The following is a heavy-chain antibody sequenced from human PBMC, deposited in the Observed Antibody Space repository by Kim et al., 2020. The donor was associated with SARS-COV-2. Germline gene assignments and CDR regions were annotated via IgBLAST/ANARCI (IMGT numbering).Heavy chain of an antibody. CDR3: AKDQPIAKGSKPMIKGIDY. CDR1: GFTFSNYG. D-gene: IGHD3-16*01. J-gene: IGHJ4*02. CDR2: IDGSGDTT. V-gene: IGHV3-23*01. Sequence: GGSLRLSCAASGFTFSNYGMNWVRQAPGKGLEWVSSIDGSGDTTHYADSVKGRFTISRDNPKHRVFIQMDSLRTEDTAVYFCAKDQPIAKGSKPMIKGIDYWGQGTLVTVSP.